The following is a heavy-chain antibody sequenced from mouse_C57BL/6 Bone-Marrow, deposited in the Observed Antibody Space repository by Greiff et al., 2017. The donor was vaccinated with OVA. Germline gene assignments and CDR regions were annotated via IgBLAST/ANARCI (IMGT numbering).Heavy chain of an antibody. CDR2: INPNNGGT. J-gene: IGHJ4*01. Sequence: VQLQQSGPELVKPGASVKISCKASGYTFTDYYMNWVKQSHGKSLEWIGDINPNNGGTSYNQKFKGKATLTVDKSSSTAYMELRSLTSEDSAVYYCAIWLTEYYAMDYWGQGTSVTVSS. CDR1: GYTFTDYY. D-gene: IGHD4-1*01. CDR3: AIWLTEYYAMDY. V-gene: IGHV1-26*01.